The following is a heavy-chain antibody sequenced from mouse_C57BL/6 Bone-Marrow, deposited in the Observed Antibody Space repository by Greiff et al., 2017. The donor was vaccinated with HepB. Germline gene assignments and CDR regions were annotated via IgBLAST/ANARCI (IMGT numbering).Heavy chain of an antibody. V-gene: IGHV1-55*01. J-gene: IGHJ3*01. D-gene: IGHD1-1*01. Sequence: QVQLKQPGAELVKPGASVKMSCKASGYTFTSYWITWVKQRPGQGLEWIGDIYPGSGSTNYNEKFKSQATLTVDTSSSTAYMQLSSLTSEDSAVYYCARTDYYGSSFPFAYWGQGTLVTVSA. CDR3: ARTDYYGSSFPFAY. CDR1: GYTFTSYW. CDR2: IYPGSGST.